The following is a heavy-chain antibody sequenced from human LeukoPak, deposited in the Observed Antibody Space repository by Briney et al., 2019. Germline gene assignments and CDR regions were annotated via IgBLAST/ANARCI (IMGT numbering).Heavy chain of an antibody. J-gene: IGHJ6*03. V-gene: IGHV3-21*01. CDR1: GFTFSSYS. CDR2: ISSSSSYI. D-gene: IGHD2-15*01. CDR3: ARDGYVVYVDV. Sequence: GGSLRLSCAASGFTFSSYSMNWVRQAPGKGLEWVSSISSSSSYIYSADSVKGRFTISRDNAKNSLYLQMNSLRVEDTAVYYCARDGYVVYVDVWGKGTTVTISS.